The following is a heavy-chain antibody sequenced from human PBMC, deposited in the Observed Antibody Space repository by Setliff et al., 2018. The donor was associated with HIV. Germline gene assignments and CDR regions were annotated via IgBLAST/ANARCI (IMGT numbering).Heavy chain of an antibody. CDR1: GYTFTTYG. V-gene: IGHV1-69-2*01. Sequence: ASVKVSCKPSGYTFTTYGLSWVRQAPGQGLEWMGLIDPDRGEAVYAEKFQGRVTITADRSKDIAYMKLSSLRSEDTAMYYCAWGTQRPIDSWGQGTLVTVSS. J-gene: IGHJ4*02. CDR3: AWGTQRPIDS. CDR2: IDPDRGEA. D-gene: IGHD3-16*01.